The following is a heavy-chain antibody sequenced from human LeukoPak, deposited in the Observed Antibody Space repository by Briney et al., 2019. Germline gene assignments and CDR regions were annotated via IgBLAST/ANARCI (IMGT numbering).Heavy chain of an antibody. J-gene: IGHJ4*02. CDR2: VYRSGRT. Sequence: SETLSLTCSVSGGSISTYYWSWIRQPAGKGLEWIGRVYRSGRTNYNPSLKSRVTMSLDESKNHLSLNLASVTAADTAVYYCSRESGPFSPFGYWGQGTLVTVTS. CDR3: SRESGPFSPFGY. V-gene: IGHV4-4*07. CDR1: GGSISTYY. D-gene: IGHD1-26*01.